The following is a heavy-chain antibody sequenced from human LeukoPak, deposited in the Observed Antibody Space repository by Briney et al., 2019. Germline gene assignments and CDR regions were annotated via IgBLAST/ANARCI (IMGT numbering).Heavy chain of an antibody. CDR2: INSDGSST. Sequence: PGGSLRLSCAASGFTFSSYWMHWVRQAPGKGLVWVSRINSDGSSTNYADSVKGRFTISRDNAKNTLYLQMNSLRAEDTAVYYCATTLYYDILTGPPAYWGQGTLVTVSS. V-gene: IGHV3-74*01. CDR3: ATTLYYDILTGPPAY. D-gene: IGHD3-9*01. J-gene: IGHJ4*02. CDR1: GFTFSSYW.